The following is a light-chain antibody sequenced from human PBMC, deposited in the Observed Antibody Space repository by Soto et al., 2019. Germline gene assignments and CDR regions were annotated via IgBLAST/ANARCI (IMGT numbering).Light chain of an antibody. CDR1: QSIGSW. Sequence: DIQMTQSPSTMYASVGDRVTITCRASQSIGSWMAWYQQKPGKAPKLLIYDASSLESGVPSRFSGSGSGTEFTLTITNLQPDDFATYFCQHYDTFSWTFGQGTKVDIK. V-gene: IGKV1-5*01. CDR2: DAS. J-gene: IGKJ1*01. CDR3: QHYDTFSWT.